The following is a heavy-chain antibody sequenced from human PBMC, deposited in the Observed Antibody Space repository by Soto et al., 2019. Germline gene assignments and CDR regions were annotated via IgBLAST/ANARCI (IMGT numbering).Heavy chain of an antibody. CDR1: GFTFSSYS. V-gene: IGHV3-21*01. CDR3: ARDAAASPNDYYYYYGMDV. J-gene: IGHJ6*02. CDR2: ISSSSSYI. D-gene: IGHD6-6*01. Sequence: GGSLRLSCAASGFTFSSYSMNWVRQAPGKGLEWVSSISSSSSYIYYADSVKGRFTISRDNAKNSLYLQMNSLRAEDTAVYYCARDAAASPNDYYYYYGMDVWGQGTTVTVSS.